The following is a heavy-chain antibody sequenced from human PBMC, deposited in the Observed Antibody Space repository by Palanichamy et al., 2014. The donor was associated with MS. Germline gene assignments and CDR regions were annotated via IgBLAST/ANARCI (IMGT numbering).Heavy chain of an antibody. CDR2: IYSGGNT. CDR3: ATGRYYADY. Sequence: EVQVVESGGGLIQPGGSLRLSCAASGFSVSSNYMTWVRQAPGKGLEWVSLIYSGGNTYYADSVKGRFTISRDNSKNTLYLQMDSLRVEDTALYYCATGRYYADYWGQGTLVTVSS. V-gene: IGHV3-53*01. D-gene: IGHD3-16*01. J-gene: IGHJ4*02. CDR1: GFSVSSNY.